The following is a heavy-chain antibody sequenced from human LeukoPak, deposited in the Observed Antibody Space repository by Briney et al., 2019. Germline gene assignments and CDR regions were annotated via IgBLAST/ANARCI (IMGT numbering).Heavy chain of an antibody. J-gene: IGHJ4*02. CDR1: GFTFSSYA. V-gene: IGHV3-23*01. Sequence: PGGSLRLSCAASGFTFSSYAMTWARQAPGKGLEWVSGISGTGGTKYADSAKGRFTISRDNSKNTLYLQMNSLRAEDTAVYYCAKEESYSTSGSPIDFWGQGTLVTVSS. D-gene: IGHD3-10*01. CDR3: AKEESYSTSGSPIDF. CDR2: ISGTGGT.